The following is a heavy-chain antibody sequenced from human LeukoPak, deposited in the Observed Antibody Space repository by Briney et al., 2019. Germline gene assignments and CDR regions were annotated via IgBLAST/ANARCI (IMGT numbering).Heavy chain of an antibody. D-gene: IGHD1-26*01. CDR3: ARTVVGATTAAFDN. Sequence: GGSLRLSCAASGFTVSWYSMNWVRQAPGKGLEWVSIISSSSSYIYYADSVKGRFTISRDNAKNSLYLQMNSLRAEDTAVYYCARTVVGATTAAFDNWGQGTMVTVSS. V-gene: IGHV3-21*01. CDR2: ISSSSSYI. CDR1: GFTVSWYS. J-gene: IGHJ3*02.